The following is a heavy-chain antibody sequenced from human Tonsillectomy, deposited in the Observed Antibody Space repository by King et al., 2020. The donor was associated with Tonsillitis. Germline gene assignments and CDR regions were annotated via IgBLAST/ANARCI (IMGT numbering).Heavy chain of an antibody. D-gene: IGHD2-15*01. CDR1: GFTFSSYS. CDR3: ASDKVASYGMDV. V-gene: IGHV3-21*01. J-gene: IGHJ6*02. CDR2: ISSSSSYI. Sequence: VQLVESGGGLVKPGGSLRLSCAASGFTFSSYSMNWVRQAPGKGLEWVSSISSSSSYIYYADSVKGRFTISRDNAKNSLYLQMNSLRAEDTAVYYCASDKVASYGMDVRGQGTTVTVSS.